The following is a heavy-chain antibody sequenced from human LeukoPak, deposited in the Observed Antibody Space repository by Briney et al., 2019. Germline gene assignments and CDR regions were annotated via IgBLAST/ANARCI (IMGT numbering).Heavy chain of an antibody. CDR2: IYHSGST. V-gene: IGHV4-30-2*01. CDR3: ARDRLLRYFDHQSEWGSASAQRKYYYYYGMDV. J-gene: IGHJ6*02. Sequence: SQTLSLTCAVSGGSISSGGYSWSWIRQPPGKGLEWIGYIYHSGSTYYNPTLKSRVTISVDRSKNQFSLKLSSVTAADTAVYYCARDRLLRYFDHQSEWGSASAQRKYYYYYGMDVWGQGTTVTVSS. D-gene: IGHD3-9*01. CDR1: GGSISSGGYS.